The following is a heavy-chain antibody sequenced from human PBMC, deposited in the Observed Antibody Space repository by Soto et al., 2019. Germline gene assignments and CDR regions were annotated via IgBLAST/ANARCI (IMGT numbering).Heavy chain of an antibody. D-gene: IGHD6-19*01. CDR3: ARVPVRGWYEGLWYFDL. J-gene: IGHJ2*01. CDR1: GGTFSSYA. V-gene: IGHV1-69*12. Sequence: QVQLVQSGAEVKKPGSSVKVSCKASGGTFSSYAISWVRQAPGQGLEWMGGIIPIFGTANYAQKFQGRVTITADESTSTAYMELSSLRSEDTAVYYGARVPVRGWYEGLWYFDLWGRGTLVTVSS. CDR2: IIPIFGTA.